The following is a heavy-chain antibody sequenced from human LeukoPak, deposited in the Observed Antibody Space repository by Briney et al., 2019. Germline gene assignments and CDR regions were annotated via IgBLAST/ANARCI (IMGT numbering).Heavy chain of an antibody. Sequence: SVKVSCKASGGTFSSYAISWVRQAPGQGLEWMGRIIPILGIANYAQKFQGRVTITADKSTSTAYMELSSLRSEDTAVYYCARDGLRYFDWTRENYYGMDAWGQGTTVTVSS. CDR2: IIPILGIA. CDR1: GGTFSSYA. V-gene: IGHV1-69*04. J-gene: IGHJ6*02. D-gene: IGHD3-9*01. CDR3: ARDGLRYFDWTRENYYGMDA.